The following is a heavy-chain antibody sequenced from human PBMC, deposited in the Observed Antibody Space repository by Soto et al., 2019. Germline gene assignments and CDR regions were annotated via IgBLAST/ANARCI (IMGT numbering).Heavy chain of an antibody. V-gene: IGHV4-59*12. J-gene: IGHJ4*02. CDR1: GGSISSYY. CDR2: IYYSGST. Sequence: SETLSLTCTVSGGSISSYYWSWIRQPPGKGLEWIGYIYYSGSTNYNPSLKSRVTISVDTSKNQFSLKLSSVTAADTAVYYCARDNCSSTSCYGGRYYWGQGTLVTVSS. CDR3: ARDNCSSTSCYGGRYY. D-gene: IGHD2-2*01.